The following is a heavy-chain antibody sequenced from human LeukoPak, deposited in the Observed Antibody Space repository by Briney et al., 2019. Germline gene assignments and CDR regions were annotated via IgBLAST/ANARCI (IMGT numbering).Heavy chain of an antibody. Sequence: GGSLRLSCAASGFTFSNYWMSWVRQGPGKGLEWVANIKQDGSAKYYVDSVKGRFSISRDDTKNSLYLQLNSLRAEDTAVYYCAREGLRFLEWSSYYFDYWGLGTLVTVSS. CDR1: GFTFSNYW. D-gene: IGHD3-3*01. CDR2: IKQDGSAK. J-gene: IGHJ4*02. V-gene: IGHV3-7*01. CDR3: AREGLRFLEWSSYYFDY.